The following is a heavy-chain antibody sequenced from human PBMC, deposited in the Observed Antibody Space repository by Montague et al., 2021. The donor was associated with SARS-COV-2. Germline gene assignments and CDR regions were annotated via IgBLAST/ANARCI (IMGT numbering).Heavy chain of an antibody. CDR3: ARGREHFNMIVVVMTGGEYYFDD. J-gene: IGHJ4*02. V-gene: IGHV4-34*01. D-gene: IGHD3-22*01. Sequence: SETLSLTCAVYGGSFSDYFWTWIRQPPGKGLEWIGEINHRGTTNYNPSLKSRLSISVDTSKNQFSLYLGSVTAADTAVYYCARGREHFNMIVVVMTGGEYYFDDWGRGTLVTVSS. CDR1: GGSFSDYF. CDR2: INHRGTT.